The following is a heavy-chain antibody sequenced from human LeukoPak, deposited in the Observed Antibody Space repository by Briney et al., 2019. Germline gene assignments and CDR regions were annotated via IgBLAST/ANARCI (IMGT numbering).Heavy chain of an antibody. CDR3: ARHVGHYDGSGYYYDWYFDL. V-gene: IGHV4-59*08. Sequence: TSETLSLTCIDSGGYISSSFWSWIRQPPGKGLEWIGNIHDSGSTNFSPSLKSRVTISVGTSKNQFSLELSSVTAADTAVYYCARHVGHYDGSGYYYDWYFDLWGRGTLVTVSS. CDR2: IHDSGST. CDR1: GGYISSSF. J-gene: IGHJ2*01. D-gene: IGHD3-22*01.